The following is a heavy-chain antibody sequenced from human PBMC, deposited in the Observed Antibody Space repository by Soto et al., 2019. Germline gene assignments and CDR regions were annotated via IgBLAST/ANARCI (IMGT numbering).Heavy chain of an antibody. CDR2: IYISGST. Sequence: GGSLRLSCAASGFTVSSNYMSWVRQAPGKGLEWVSLIYISGSTYYADSVKGRFTISRDNSKNTLYLQMNSLRAEDTAVYYCARDRASYYFDYWGQGTLVTVSS. CDR3: ARDRASYYFDY. J-gene: IGHJ4*02. CDR1: GFTVSSNY. V-gene: IGHV3-53*01.